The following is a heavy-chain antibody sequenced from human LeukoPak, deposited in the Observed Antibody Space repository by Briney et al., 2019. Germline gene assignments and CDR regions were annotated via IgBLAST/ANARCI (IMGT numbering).Heavy chain of an antibody. Sequence: GGSLRLSCAASGFTFGHYYMSWIRQAPGKGLEWVSYISSSGSTIYYADSVKGRFTISRDNAKNSLYLQMNSLRAEDTAVYYCARDQDSSGFYFLDYWGQGTLVTVSS. CDR2: ISSSGSTI. CDR1: GFTFGHYY. V-gene: IGHV3-11*01. D-gene: IGHD3-22*01. J-gene: IGHJ4*02. CDR3: ARDQDSSGFYFLDY.